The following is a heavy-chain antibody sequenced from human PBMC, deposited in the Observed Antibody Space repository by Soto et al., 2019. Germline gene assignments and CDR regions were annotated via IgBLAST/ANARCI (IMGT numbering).Heavy chain of an antibody. CDR3: ARGKQLVSRYYYYGMDV. V-gene: IGHV4-30-4*01. CDR2: IYYSGST. D-gene: IGHD6-6*01. Sequence: PSETLSLTCTVSGGSISSGDYYWSWIRQPPGKGLEWIGYIYYSGSTYYNPSLKSRVTIPVDTSKNQFSLKLSSVTAADTAVYYCARGKQLVSRYYYYGMDVWGQGTTVTVSS. CDR1: GGSISSGDYY. J-gene: IGHJ6*02.